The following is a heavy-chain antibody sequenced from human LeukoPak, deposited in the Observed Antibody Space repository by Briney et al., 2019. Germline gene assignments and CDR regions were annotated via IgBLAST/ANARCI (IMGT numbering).Heavy chain of an antibody. V-gene: IGHV4-38-2*01. D-gene: IGHD5-24*01. CDR3: ARLEMATISAFDI. J-gene: IGHJ3*02. Sequence: SETLSLTCAASGYSISRGYYWGWIRQPPGKGLECIGSIYHSGDTQHNPSLRSRVTISVDTSKNQFSLKLSSVTAADTAVYYCARLEMATISAFDIWGQGTMVTVSS. CDR1: GYSISRGYY. CDR2: IYHSGDT.